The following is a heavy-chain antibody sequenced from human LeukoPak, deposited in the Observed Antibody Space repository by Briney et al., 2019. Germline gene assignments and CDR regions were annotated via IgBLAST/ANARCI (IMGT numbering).Heavy chain of an antibody. CDR3: ARGIFGVVHLYYYYYVDV. Sequence: SETLSLTCTVYGESLSGYYWSWIRRPPGKGLEWIGEINHSGSTNYNPSLKSRVTISVDTSKNQFSLKLSSVTAADTAVYYCARGIFGVVHLYYYYYVDVWGKGTTVTVSS. V-gene: IGHV4-34*01. CDR2: INHSGST. J-gene: IGHJ6*03. D-gene: IGHD3-3*01. CDR1: GESLSGYY.